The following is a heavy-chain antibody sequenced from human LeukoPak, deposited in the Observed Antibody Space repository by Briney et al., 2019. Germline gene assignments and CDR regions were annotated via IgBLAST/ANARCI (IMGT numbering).Heavy chain of an antibody. V-gene: IGHV4-59*01. CDR1: GGSISSYY. CDR3: ARDRKHPGTSQGYYFDY. D-gene: IGHD4-23*01. J-gene: IGHJ4*02. Sequence: SETLSINCTVSGGSISSYYWSWIRQPPGKGLEWIGYIYYSGSTNYNPSLKSRVTISVDTSTNQFSLKLSSVTAADTAVYYCARDRKHPGTSQGYYFDYWGQGTLVTVSS. CDR2: IYYSGST.